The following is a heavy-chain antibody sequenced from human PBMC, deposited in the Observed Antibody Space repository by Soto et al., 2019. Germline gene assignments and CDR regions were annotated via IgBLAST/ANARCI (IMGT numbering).Heavy chain of an antibody. CDR3: ARHPGQWLYYFDY. CDR1: GATFNFYA. Sequence: QVQLVQSGAAVKKPGSSVRVSCKSSGATFNFYAISWVRQAPGEGLEWMGGVVPHSGTATYERKFQGRLTVTADDSSSIAYMDLSSLTSEDTAIYYCARHPGQWLYYFDYWGQGTLVTVSS. J-gene: IGHJ4*01. D-gene: IGHD6-19*01. CDR2: VVPHSGTA. V-gene: IGHV1-69*01.